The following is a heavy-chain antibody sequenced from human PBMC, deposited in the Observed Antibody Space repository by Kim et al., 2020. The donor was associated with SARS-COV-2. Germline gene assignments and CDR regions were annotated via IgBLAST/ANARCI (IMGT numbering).Heavy chain of an antibody. J-gene: IGHJ5*02. Sequence: SETLSLTCTVSGGSISSYYWSWIRQPPGKGLEWTGYIYYSGSTNYNPSLKSRVTISVDTSKNQFSLKLSSVTAADTAVYYCARGALEIFGVVGWFDPWGQGTLVTVSS. D-gene: IGHD3-3*01. CDR1: GGSISSYY. CDR3: ARGALEIFGVVGWFDP. CDR2: IYYSGST. V-gene: IGHV4-59*13.